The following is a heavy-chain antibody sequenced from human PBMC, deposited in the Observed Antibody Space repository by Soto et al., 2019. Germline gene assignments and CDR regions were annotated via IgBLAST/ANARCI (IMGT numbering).Heavy chain of an antibody. CDR2: ISGSGGRP. D-gene: IGHD3-10*01. Sequence: GGSLRLSCAASGFTFSSYAMSWVRQAPGKGLEWVSAISGSGGRPYYADSVKGRFTISRDNSKNTLYLQMNSLRAEDTAVYYCAKSSSGRYNRDDAFDIWGQGTMVTVSS. CDR1: GFTFSSYA. CDR3: AKSSSGRYNRDDAFDI. J-gene: IGHJ3*02. V-gene: IGHV3-23*01.